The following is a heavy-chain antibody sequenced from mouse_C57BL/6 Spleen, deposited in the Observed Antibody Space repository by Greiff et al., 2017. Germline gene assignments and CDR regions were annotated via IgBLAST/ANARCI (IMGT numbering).Heavy chain of an antibody. CDR1: GYTFTSYW. CDR3: ARGTTVVATREGD. V-gene: IGHV1-50*01. Sequence: QVQLQQPGAELVKPGASVKLSCKASGYTFTSYWMQWVKQRPGQGLEWIGEIDPSDSYTNYPQKFKGKATLTVDTSSSTAYMQLSSLTSEDSAVYYCARGTTVVATREGDWGQGTTLTVYS. J-gene: IGHJ2*01. D-gene: IGHD1-1*01. CDR2: IDPSDSYT.